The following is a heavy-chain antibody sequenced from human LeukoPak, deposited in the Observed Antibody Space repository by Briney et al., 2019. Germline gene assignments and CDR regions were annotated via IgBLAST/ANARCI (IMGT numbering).Heavy chain of an antibody. CDR2: IKRDGSEK. J-gene: IGHJ4*02. V-gene: IGHV3-7*05. CDR1: GFTSSSHW. D-gene: IGHD2-2*01. Sequence: GGSLRLSCAASGFTSSSHWMSWVRQAPGKGLEWVANIKRDGSEKYYVDSVKGRFTISRDNAKNSLYLQMNSLRAEDTAVYYCARGVCSSTSCYEDYWGQGTLVTVSS. CDR3: ARGVCSSTSCYEDY.